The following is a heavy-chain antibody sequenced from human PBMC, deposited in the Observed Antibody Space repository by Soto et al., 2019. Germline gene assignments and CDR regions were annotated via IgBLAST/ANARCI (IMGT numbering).Heavy chain of an antibody. J-gene: IGHJ4*02. Sequence: EAQLLESGGHLIQPGESLRLSCAASGFSFSGYTMNWVRQAQGKGLEWISGINGGGGTTYYADSVKGRFTISRDDSKNILYLQMNSPRAEDTAIYYCAKDRHPDGIWTFDYWGRGTLVTVSS. CDR3: AKDRHPDGIWTFDY. V-gene: IGHV3-23*01. CDR1: GFSFSGYT. CDR2: INGGGGTT. D-gene: IGHD3-9*01.